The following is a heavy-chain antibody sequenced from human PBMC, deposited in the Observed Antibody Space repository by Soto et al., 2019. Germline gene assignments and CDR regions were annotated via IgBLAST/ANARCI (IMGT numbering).Heavy chain of an antibody. CDR1: GYTFTGYY. V-gene: IGHV1-2*02. CDR3: ARIKLGYCSGGSCYSGGGCYYYYGMDV. J-gene: IGHJ6*02. Sequence: ASVKVSCKASGYTFTGYYMHWVRQAPGQGLEWMGWINPNSGGTNYAQKFQGRVTMTRDTSISTSYMELSRLRSDDTAVYYCARIKLGYCSGGSCYSGGGCYYYYGMDVWGQGXTVTVYS. CDR2: INPNSGGT. D-gene: IGHD2-15*01.